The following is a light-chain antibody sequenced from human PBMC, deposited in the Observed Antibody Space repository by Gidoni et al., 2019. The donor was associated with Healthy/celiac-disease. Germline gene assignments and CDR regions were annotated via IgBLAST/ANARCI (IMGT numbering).Light chain of an antibody. CDR3: SSYTSSSTLDVV. Sequence: QSALTQPASVSGSPGQSILISCTGTSSDVGGYNYVSWYQQHPGTAPKLMIYDVSKRPSGVSNRFSGSKSGNTASLTISGLQAEDEADYYCSSYTSSSTLDVVFGGGTKLTVL. CDR2: DVS. CDR1: SSDVGGYNY. J-gene: IGLJ2*01. V-gene: IGLV2-14*01.